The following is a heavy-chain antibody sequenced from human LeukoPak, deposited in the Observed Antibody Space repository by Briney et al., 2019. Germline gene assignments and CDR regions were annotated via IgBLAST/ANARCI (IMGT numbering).Heavy chain of an antibody. CDR3: ARMGEHYYDSGSFDY. Sequence: PSETLSLTCTVSDDSISNYYWSWIRQPPGKGLELIAYIHYTGSTYSSPSLRSRVTISVDMSKNEVSLMLTSVTAADTAVYFCARMGEHYYDSGSFDYWGQGTLVTVSS. CDR2: IHYTGST. J-gene: IGHJ4*02. V-gene: IGHV4-59*01. D-gene: IGHD3-10*01. CDR1: DDSISNYY.